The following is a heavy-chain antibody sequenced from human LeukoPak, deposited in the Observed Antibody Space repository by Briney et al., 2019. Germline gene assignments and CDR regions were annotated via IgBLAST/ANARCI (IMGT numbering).Heavy chain of an antibody. CDR2: IWYDGSYN. Sequence: PGGSLRLSCAASGVNFSASGMHWVRQSPGKGLESVALIWYDGSYNLSADSVKRRFSISRDNSKNTVYLEMNSLRPGDTAVYYCATDGGYCLDYWGQGPLVTVSS. CDR3: ATDGGYCLDY. D-gene: IGHD2-21*01. CDR1: GVNFSASG. J-gene: IGHJ4*02. V-gene: IGHV3-33*01.